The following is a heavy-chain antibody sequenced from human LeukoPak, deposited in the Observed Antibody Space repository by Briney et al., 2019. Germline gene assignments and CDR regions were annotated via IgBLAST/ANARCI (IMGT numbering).Heavy chain of an antibody. V-gene: IGHV3-7*01. Sequence: GGSLRLSCAASGFTFSSYWMSWVRQAPGKGLEWVANIKQDGSEKYYVDSVKGRFTISRENAKNSLYLQMNSLRAEDTAVYYCARDTHENYDFWSGFRESYYYGMDVWGQGTTVTVSS. CDR3: ARDTHENYDFWSGFRESYYYGMDV. CDR1: GFTFSSYW. J-gene: IGHJ6*02. CDR2: IKQDGSEK. D-gene: IGHD3-3*01.